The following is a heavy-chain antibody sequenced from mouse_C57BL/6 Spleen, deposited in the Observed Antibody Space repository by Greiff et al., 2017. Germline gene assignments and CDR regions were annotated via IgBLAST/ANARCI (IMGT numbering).Heavy chain of an antibody. CDR1: GFSLTSYG. CDR3: ARSAGVYDGYFYAMDY. Sequence: VQGVESGPGLVAPSQSLSITCTVSGFSLTSYGVHWVRQPPGKGLEWLVVIWSDGSTTYNSALKSRLSISKDNSKSQVFLKMNSLQTDDTAMYYCARSAGVYDGYFYAMDYWGQGTSVTVSS. V-gene: IGHV2-6*03. J-gene: IGHJ4*01. D-gene: IGHD2-3*01. CDR2: IWSDGST.